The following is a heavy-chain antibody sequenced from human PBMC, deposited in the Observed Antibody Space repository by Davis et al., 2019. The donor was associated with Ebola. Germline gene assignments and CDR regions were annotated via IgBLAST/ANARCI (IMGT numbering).Heavy chain of an antibody. D-gene: IGHD3-16*01. Sequence: GESLKISCAASGFTFSGSGIHWVRQASGKGLEWVGRVKSKANSYATAYAASVKGRFTISRDDLKNTAYLQMNSLRAEDTAVYYCAREAVWRFDPWGQGTLVTGSS. J-gene: IGHJ5*02. CDR3: AREAVWRFDP. V-gene: IGHV3-73*01. CDR1: GFTFSGSG. CDR2: VKSKANSYAT.